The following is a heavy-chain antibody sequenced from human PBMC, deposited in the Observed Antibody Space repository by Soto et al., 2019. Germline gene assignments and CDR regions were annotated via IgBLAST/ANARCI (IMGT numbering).Heavy chain of an antibody. CDR2: ISTSGSII. D-gene: IGHD1-1*01. J-gene: IGHJ6*02. CDR3: ARVSVEADGMDV. Sequence: PGGSLRLSCAASGFTFSSYEMNWVRQAPGKGLEWVSYISTSGSIIHYADSVKGRFTISRDNAKNSLYLQMNSLRAEDTAVYYCARVSVEADGMDVWGQGTTVTVSS. CDR1: GFTFSSYE. V-gene: IGHV3-48*03.